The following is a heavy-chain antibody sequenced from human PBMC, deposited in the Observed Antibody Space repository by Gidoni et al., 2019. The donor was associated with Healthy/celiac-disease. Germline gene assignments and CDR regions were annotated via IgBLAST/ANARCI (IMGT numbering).Heavy chain of an antibody. D-gene: IGHD2-21*01. J-gene: IGHJ4*02. CDR3: ARDFGICGGDCYSDY. CDR2: ISSSSSYI. CDR1: GFTLSSYS. Sequence: EVQLVESGGGLVKPGGSLRLSCAASGFTLSSYSMNWVRQAPGKGLEWVSSISSSSSYIYYADSVKGRFTISRDNAKNSLYLQMNSLRAEDTAVYYCARDFGICGGDCYSDYWGQGTLVTVSS. V-gene: IGHV3-21*01.